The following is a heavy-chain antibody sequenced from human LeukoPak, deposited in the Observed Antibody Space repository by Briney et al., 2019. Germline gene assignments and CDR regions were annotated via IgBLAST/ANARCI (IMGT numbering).Heavy chain of an antibody. CDR3: ARGPPYYYGSGKYDAFDI. J-gene: IGHJ3*02. CDR1: GGSFSGYY. Sequence: PSETLSLTCAVYGGSFSGYYWSWIRQPPGKGLEWIGEINHSGSTNYNPSLKSRVTISVDTSKNQFSLKLSSVTAADTAVYYCARGPPYYYGSGKYDAFDIWGQGTMVTVSS. V-gene: IGHV4-34*01. CDR2: INHSGST. D-gene: IGHD3-10*01.